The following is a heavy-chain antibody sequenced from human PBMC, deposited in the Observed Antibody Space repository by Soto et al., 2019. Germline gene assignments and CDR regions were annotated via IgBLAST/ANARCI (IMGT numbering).Heavy chain of an antibody. CDR2: VYYTGST. Sequence: SETLSLTCTVSNGSISNYFWSWIRQSPGKGLEWIGYVYYTGSTSYNPSLKGRVTMSVDTSKMQFSLKLSSVTAADTAVYYCARYSRGWRGNGMDVWGQGTTVTVSS. CDR1: NGSISNYF. V-gene: IGHV4-59*01. J-gene: IGHJ6*02. D-gene: IGHD6-19*01. CDR3: ARYSRGWRGNGMDV.